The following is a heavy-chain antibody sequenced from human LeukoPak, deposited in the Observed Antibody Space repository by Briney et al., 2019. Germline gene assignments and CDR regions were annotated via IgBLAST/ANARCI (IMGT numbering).Heavy chain of an antibody. CDR1: GESFRHYY. D-gene: IGHD3-16*01. V-gene: IGHV4-34*01. CDR2: IDYLGRT. Sequence: SETLSLTCAVYGESFRHYYWTWLRQTSAKGLEWIGGIDYLGRTSYNPSLKSRLRISIDTSKNQFSLGLSSVTAADTAVYYCARPVWCSSTICTGPFDVWGQGTLVAVSS. CDR3: ARPVWCSSTICTGPFDV. J-gene: IGHJ4*02.